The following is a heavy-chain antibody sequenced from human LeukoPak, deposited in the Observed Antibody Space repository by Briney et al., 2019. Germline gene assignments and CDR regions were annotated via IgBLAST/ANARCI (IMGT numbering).Heavy chain of an antibody. D-gene: IGHD3-10*01. CDR2: IYYRSKWYS. CDR3: TGGGLVRGSLHWFDP. CDR1: GDSVSGGSAG. Sequence: SQTLSLTCAISGDSVSGGSAGWNWIRQSPSRGLEWLGRIYYRSKWYSDYAISVKSRITINPDASRNQFSLQLNSVTHDDTAVYYCTGGGLVRGSLHWFDPWGQGTLVTVTS. V-gene: IGHV6-1*01. J-gene: IGHJ5*02.